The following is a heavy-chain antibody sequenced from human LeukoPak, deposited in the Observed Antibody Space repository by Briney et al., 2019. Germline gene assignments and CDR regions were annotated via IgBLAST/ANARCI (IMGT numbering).Heavy chain of an antibody. J-gene: IGHJ4*02. CDR2: IKQDGSEK. D-gene: IGHD3-3*01. CDR1: GFAFSSYW. V-gene: IGHV3-7*01. CDR3: TRDFGRSSYYFDF. Sequence: GGSLRLSCAASGFAFSSYWMSWVRQAPGKGLEWVASIKQDGSEKYYVDSVRGRVTISRDNAENSLFLQMNRLRVEDTAVYYCTRDFGRSSYYFDFWGQGTLVTVSS.